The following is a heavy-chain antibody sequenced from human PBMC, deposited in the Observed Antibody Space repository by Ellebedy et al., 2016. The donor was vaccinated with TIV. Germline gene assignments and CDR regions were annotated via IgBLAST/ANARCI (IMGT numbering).Heavy chain of an antibody. CDR3: ARLDTNGDRFDP. CDR2: IYYSGST. V-gene: IGHV4-59*01. D-gene: IGHD4-17*01. Sequence: MPSETLSLTCTVSGGSISSYYWSWIRQPPGKGLEWIGYIYYSGSTNYNPSLKSRVTISVDTSKNQFSLKLSSVTAADTAVYYCARLDTNGDRFDPWGQGTLVTVSS. J-gene: IGHJ5*02. CDR1: GGSISSYY.